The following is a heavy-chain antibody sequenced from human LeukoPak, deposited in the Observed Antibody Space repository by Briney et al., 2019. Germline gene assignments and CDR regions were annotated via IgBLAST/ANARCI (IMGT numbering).Heavy chain of an antibody. J-gene: IGHJ4*02. CDR1: GFTFSSYG. D-gene: IGHD6-13*01. CDR3: AKRSTSYGSSWPFDY. CDR2: ISGSGGTT. V-gene: IGHV3-23*01. Sequence: GGSLRLSCAASGFTFSSYGMSWVRQAPGKGLDRVSAISGSGGTTFYAESVKGRFTISRDNSKNTLYLQMNSLRAEDTAVYYCAKRSTSYGSSWPFDYWGQGTLVTVSS.